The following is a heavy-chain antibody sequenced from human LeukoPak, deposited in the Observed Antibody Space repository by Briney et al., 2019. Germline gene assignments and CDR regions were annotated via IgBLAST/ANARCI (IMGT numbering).Heavy chain of an antibody. CDR3: ARHYHYYGSGSYVDY. CDR1: GDSISSNSYY. J-gene: IGHJ4*02. D-gene: IGHD3-10*01. Sequence: SETLSLTCTVSGDSISSNSYYWGWIRQPPGKGLECIGIAYYSGITYYNPSLKSRVTISVDTSKNQFSLKLSSVTAADTAVYYCARHYHYYGSGSYVDYGGQGTLGTFSS. V-gene: IGHV4-39*01. CDR2: AYYSGIT.